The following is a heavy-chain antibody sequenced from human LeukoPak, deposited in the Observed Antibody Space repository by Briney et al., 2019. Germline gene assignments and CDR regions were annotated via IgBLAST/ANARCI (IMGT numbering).Heavy chain of an antibody. CDR1: GFTFSTYA. CDR3: AKPLSNYDFWSGYKN. J-gene: IGHJ4*02. CDR2: IRYDGSNQ. V-gene: IGHV3-30*02. D-gene: IGHD3-3*01. Sequence: SGGSVRLSCAASGFTFSTYAMHWVRQAPGRGLEWVAFIRYDGSNQYYADSVRGRFTISRGNSNNTLYLQANSLRPEDTAVYYCAKPLSNYDFWSGYKNWGQGTLVTISS.